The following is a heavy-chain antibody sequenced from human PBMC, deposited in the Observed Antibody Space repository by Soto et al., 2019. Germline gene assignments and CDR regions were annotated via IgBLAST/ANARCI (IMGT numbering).Heavy chain of an antibody. D-gene: IGHD4-17*01. V-gene: IGHV3-30*18. CDR3: AKALRVYGDPPPLDY. Sequence: QVQLVESGGGVVQPGRSLRLSCAASGFTFSSYGMHWVRQAPGKGLEWVAVISYDGSNKYYADSVKGRFTISRDNSKNTLYLQMNSLRAEDTAVYYCAKALRVYGDPPPLDYWGQGTLVTVSS. CDR2: ISYDGSNK. CDR1: GFTFSSYG. J-gene: IGHJ4*02.